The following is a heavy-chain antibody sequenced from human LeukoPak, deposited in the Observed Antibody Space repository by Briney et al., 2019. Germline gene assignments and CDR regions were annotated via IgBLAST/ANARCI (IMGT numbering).Heavy chain of an antibody. CDR2: INPNSGGT. V-gene: IGHV1-2*02. Sequence: GASVKVSCKASGYTFTGYYMHWVRQAPGQGLDWMGWINPNSGGTNYAQKFQGRVTMTRDTSISTAYMELSRLRSDDTAVYYCARANVVVPAAQEPDNWFDPWGQGTLVTVSS. J-gene: IGHJ5*02. CDR3: ARANVVVPAAQEPDNWFDP. CDR1: GYTFTGYY. D-gene: IGHD2-2*01.